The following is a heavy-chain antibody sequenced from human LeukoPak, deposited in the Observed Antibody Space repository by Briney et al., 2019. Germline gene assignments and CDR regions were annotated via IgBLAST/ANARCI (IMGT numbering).Heavy chain of an antibody. CDR2: IYYSGST. CDR1: GGSISSSSYY. Sequence: SETLSLTCTVSGGSISSSSYYWGWIRQPPGKGLEWIGSIYYSGSTYYNPSLKSRVTISVDTSKNQFSLKLSSVTAADTAVYYCARDYGDYDFLGWFDPWGQGTLVTVSS. CDR3: ARDYGDYDFLGWFDP. J-gene: IGHJ5*02. D-gene: IGHD4-17*01. V-gene: IGHV4-39*07.